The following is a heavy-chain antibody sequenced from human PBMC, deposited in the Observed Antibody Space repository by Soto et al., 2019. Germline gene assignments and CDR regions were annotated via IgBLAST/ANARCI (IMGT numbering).Heavy chain of an antibody. CDR2: NKQDGGEK. CDR3: ARTKANKWFDP. J-gene: IGHJ5*02. V-gene: IGHV3-7*03. Sequence: PGGSLRLSCAASGFTFINYWMSWVRQAPGKGLEWVANNKQDGGEKYYVDSVKGRFTISRDNAKNSLYLQMNSLRAEDTAVYYCARTKANKWFDPWGQGTLVTVSS. D-gene: IGHD1-26*01. CDR1: GFTFINYW.